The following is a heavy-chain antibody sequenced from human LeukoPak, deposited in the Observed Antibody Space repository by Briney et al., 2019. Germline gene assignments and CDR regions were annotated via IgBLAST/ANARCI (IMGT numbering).Heavy chain of an antibody. V-gene: IGHV3-21*01. CDR3: ARDGWATFDY. CDR2: ISSSSTYI. Sequence: PGGSLRLSCAASGFTFSSYTMNWVRQAPGKGLEWVSSISSSSTYIYYADSVRGRFTISRDNAKKSLFLQMNSLRAEDTAVYYCARDGWATFDYWRQGTLVTVSS. J-gene: IGHJ4*02. CDR1: GFTFSSYT. D-gene: IGHD5-12*01.